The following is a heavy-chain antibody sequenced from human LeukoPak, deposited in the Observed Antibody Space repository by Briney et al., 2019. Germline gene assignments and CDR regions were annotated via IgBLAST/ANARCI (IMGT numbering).Heavy chain of an antibody. CDR1: GFTFSSYA. Sequence: PGGSLRLSCAASGFTFSSYAMSWVREAPGKGLECVSAISGSGGSTYYADSVKGRFTISRDNSKNTLYLQMNSLRAEDTAVYYCAKDPTRGYCSSTSCYGGDVWGKGTTVTVSS. V-gene: IGHV3-23*01. D-gene: IGHD2-2*01. J-gene: IGHJ6*04. CDR2: ISGSGGST. CDR3: AKDPTRGYCSSTSCYGGDV.